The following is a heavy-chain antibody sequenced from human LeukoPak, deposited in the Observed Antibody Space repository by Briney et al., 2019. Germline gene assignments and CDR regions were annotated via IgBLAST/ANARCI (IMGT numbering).Heavy chain of an antibody. CDR3: ARGRVRGYCSSTSCYYYYGMDV. V-gene: IGHV4-34*01. D-gene: IGHD2-2*01. CDR1: GGSFSGYY. CDR2: INHSGST. Sequence: SETLSLTCAVYGGSFSGYYWSWIRQPPGKGLEWIGEINHSGSTNYNPSLKSRVTISVDTSKNQFSLKLSSVTAADTAVYYCARGRVRGYCSSTSCYYYYGMDVWGLGTTVTVSS. J-gene: IGHJ6*02.